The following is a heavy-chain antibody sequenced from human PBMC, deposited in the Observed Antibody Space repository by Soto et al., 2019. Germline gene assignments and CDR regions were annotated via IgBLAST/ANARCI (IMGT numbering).Heavy chain of an antibody. Sequence: ASVKVSRMASRYTFTANYIHWVRQAPGQGLEGMGWINPKSGGKKYPQKFQGRATMTRDTSLSTVYMTLTRLTSDDTAVYYCARVLAKGGGSAGFDYWGQGTLVTVSS. V-gene: IGHV1-2*02. CDR2: INPKSGGK. J-gene: IGHJ4*02. D-gene: IGHD1-26*01. CDR1: RYTFTANY. CDR3: ARVLAKGGGSAGFDY.